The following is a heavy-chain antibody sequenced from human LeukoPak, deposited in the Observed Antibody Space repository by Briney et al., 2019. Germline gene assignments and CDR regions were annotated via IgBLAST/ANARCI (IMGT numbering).Heavy chain of an antibody. CDR3: ARGYDSSYDAFDI. V-gene: IGHV4-59*01. CDR1: GGSISNYY. Sequence: PSETLSLTCTVSGGSISNYYWSWIRQPPGKGLEWIGYIYYSGSTNYNPSLKSLVTISVDTSKNQFSLKLNSVTAADTAVYYCARGYDSSYDAFDIWGQGTMVTVSS. D-gene: IGHD3-22*01. J-gene: IGHJ3*02. CDR2: IYYSGST.